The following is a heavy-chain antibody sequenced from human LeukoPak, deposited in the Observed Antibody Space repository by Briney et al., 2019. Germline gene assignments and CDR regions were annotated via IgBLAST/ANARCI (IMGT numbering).Heavy chain of an antibody. V-gene: IGHV3-23*01. CDR2: ISGGGSST. J-gene: IGHJ5*02. Sequence: GGSLRLSCTASGFRFSNYAMNWVRQAPGKGLEWVSVISGGGSSTNYADSVKGRFTISRENSKNTLYLQMNSLRAEDTAVYYYAHTDSYYFDSGMVSWGQGALVTVSS. CDR1: GFRFSNYA. CDR3: AHTDSYYFDSGMVS. D-gene: IGHD3-22*01.